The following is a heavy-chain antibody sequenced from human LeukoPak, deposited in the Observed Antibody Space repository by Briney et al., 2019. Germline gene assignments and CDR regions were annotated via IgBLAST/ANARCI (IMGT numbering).Heavy chain of an antibody. Sequence: PSETLSLTCTVSGGSISSYYWSWIRQPPGEGLEWIGYISNSGSTNYNPSLKSRVTISVDTSKNQLSLKLSSVTAADTAVYFCARATPWLLPGYWGQGTLVTVSS. D-gene: IGHD3-22*01. CDR1: GGSISSYY. CDR2: ISNSGST. CDR3: ARATPWLLPGY. V-gene: IGHV4-59*01. J-gene: IGHJ4*02.